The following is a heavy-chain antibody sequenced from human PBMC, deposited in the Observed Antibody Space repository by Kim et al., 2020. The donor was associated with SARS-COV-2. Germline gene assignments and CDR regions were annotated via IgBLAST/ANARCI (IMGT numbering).Heavy chain of an antibody. CDR2: ISGDGGST. CDR3: AKVSGASSGWTGYYYYYGMDV. CDR1: GFTFDDYA. Sequence: GGSLRLSCAASGFTFDDYAMHWVRQAPGKGLAWVSLISGDGGSTYYADSVKGRFTISRDNSKNSLYLQMNSLRTEDTALYYCAKVSGASSGWTGYYYYYGMDVWGHGTTVTVSS. V-gene: IGHV3-43*02. D-gene: IGHD6-19*01. J-gene: IGHJ6*02.